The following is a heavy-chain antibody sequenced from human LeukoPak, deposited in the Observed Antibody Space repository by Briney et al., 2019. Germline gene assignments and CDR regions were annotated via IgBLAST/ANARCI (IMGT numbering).Heavy chain of an antibody. CDR1: GGSFSGYY. CDR3: ASETTVGYFDD. J-gene: IGHJ4*02. CDR2: INHSGST. V-gene: IGHV4-34*01. D-gene: IGHD4-23*01. Sequence: SETLSLTCAVYGGSFSGYYWSWNRQPPGKGLEWIGEINHSGSTNYNPSLKSRVTISVDTSKNQFSLKLSSVTAADTAVYYCASETTVGYFDDWGQRTLVTVSS.